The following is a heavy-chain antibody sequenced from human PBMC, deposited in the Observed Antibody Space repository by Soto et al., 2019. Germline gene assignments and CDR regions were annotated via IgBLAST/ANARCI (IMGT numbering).Heavy chain of an antibody. D-gene: IGHD3-10*01. CDR1: GFTFDDYA. CDR2: ISWNSGSI. J-gene: IGHJ3*02. CDR3: AKGVRYGSGRTAFDI. V-gene: IGHV3-9*01. Sequence: EVQLVESGGGLVQPGRSLRLSCAASGFTFDDYAMHWVRQAPGKGLEWVSGISWNSGSIGYADSVKGRLTISRDNAKNSLYLQMNSLRAEDTALYYCAKGVRYGSGRTAFDIWGQGTMVTVSS.